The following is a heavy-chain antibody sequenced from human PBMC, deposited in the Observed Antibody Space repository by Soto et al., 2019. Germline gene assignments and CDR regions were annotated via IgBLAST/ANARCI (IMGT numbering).Heavy chain of an antibody. CDR2: ISGSGGST. J-gene: IGHJ4*02. D-gene: IGHD3-22*01. Sequence: GGSLRLSCAASGFTFSSYAMSWVRQAPGKGLEWVSAISGSGGSTYYADSVKGRFTISRDNSKNTLYLQMNSLRAEDTAVYYCAKWNYYDTSGFMDYWGQGTLVTVPQ. V-gene: IGHV3-23*01. CDR1: GFTFSSYA. CDR3: AKWNYYDTSGFMDY.